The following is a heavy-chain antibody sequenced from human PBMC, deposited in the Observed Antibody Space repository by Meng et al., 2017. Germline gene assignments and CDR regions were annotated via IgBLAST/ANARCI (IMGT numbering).Heavy chain of an antibody. V-gene: IGHV1-2*06. CDR2: INPNSGGT. Sequence: QLVQCGGEVQKPWAPGNVPCKASGYTFTGYYMHWVRQAPGKGFEWMGRINPNSGGTNYAQKFQGRVTMTRDTSISTAYMELSRLRSYDTAVYYCARGDYYDSSGYYSFWYFQHWGQGTLVTVSS. CDR1: GYTFTGYY. D-gene: IGHD3-22*01. CDR3: ARGDYYDSSGYYSFWYFQH. J-gene: IGHJ1*01.